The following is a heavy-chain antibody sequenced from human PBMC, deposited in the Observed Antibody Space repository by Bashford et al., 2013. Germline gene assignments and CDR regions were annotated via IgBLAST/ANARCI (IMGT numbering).Heavy chain of an antibody. CDR2: ISSSSYI. CDR3: TTVVAGTPLDY. Sequence: VRQAPGKGLEWVSSISSSSYIYYADSVKGRFTISRDNAKNSLYLQMNSLRAEDTAVYYCTTVVAGTPLDYWGQGTLVTVSS. D-gene: IGHD6-19*01. J-gene: IGHJ4*02. V-gene: IGHV3-21*04.